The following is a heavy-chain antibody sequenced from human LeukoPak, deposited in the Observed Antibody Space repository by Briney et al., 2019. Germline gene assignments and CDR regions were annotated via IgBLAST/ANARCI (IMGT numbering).Heavy chain of an antibody. CDR3: AGAGLAY. V-gene: IGHV3-7*03. CDR2: IKQDGSGK. J-gene: IGHJ4*02. CDR1: GLTIRNYW. Sequence: GGSLRLSCEASGLTIRNYWMSWARQAPGKGLEWVANIKQDGSGKHYVDSVKGRFTISRDNTKNSLYLQMNSLRAEDTAVYYCAGAGLAYWGQGTLVTVSS.